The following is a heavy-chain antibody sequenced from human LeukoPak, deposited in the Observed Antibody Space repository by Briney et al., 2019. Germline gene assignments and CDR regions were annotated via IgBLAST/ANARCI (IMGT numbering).Heavy chain of an antibody. V-gene: IGHV1-2*02. D-gene: IGHD1-14*01. CDR2: INPISGDT. Sequence: ASVKVSCKASGSPFIGSFLHWVRQAPGQGLEWMGWINPISGDTNSAQKFQGRLTMTRGPSKTTAYMELSGLRPDDTALYYCARDRGTMIAVFGIYLDLWGRGTPVTVSS. CDR3: ARDRGTMIAVFGIYLDL. J-gene: IGHJ2*01. CDR1: GSPFIGSF.